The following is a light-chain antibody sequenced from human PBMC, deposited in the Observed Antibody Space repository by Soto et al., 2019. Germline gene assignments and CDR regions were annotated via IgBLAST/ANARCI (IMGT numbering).Light chain of an antibody. J-gene: IGKJ3*01. CDR2: AAS. V-gene: IGKV1-27*01. CDR3: QKYNSALT. Sequence: EIQMTQSPSSLSASVGDRVTITCRASQGISNYLAWYQQKPGKVPKLLIYAASTLQSGVPSRFSGSGSGTDFTLTISSLQPEDVATYYCQKYNSALTFGPGTKVDIK. CDR1: QGISNY.